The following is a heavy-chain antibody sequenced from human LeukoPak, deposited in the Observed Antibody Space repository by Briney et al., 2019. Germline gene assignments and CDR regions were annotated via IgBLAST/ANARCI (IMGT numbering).Heavy chain of an antibody. CDR2: IYHSGST. Sequence: SETLSLTCTVSGYSISSGYYWGWIRQPPGKGLEWIGSIYHSGSTYYNPSLKSRVTISVDTSKNQFSLKLSSVTAADTAVYYCARDRRIQLIHDPFDIWGQGTMVTVSS. D-gene: IGHD5-18*01. CDR3: ARDRRIQLIHDPFDI. CDR1: GYSISSGYY. V-gene: IGHV4-38-2*02. J-gene: IGHJ3*02.